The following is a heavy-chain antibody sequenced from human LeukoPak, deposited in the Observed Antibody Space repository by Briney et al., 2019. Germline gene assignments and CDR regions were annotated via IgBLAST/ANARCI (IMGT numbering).Heavy chain of an antibody. CDR2: ISSSSSYI. J-gene: IGHJ4*02. CDR3: ARVGRGYSYGDFDY. Sequence: KPGGSLRLSCAASGFTFSSYSMNWVRQAPGKGLEWVSSISSSSSYIYYADSVKGRFTISRDNAKNSLYLQMNSLRAEDTAVYYCARVGRGYSYGDFDYWGQGTLVTVSS. D-gene: IGHD5-18*01. V-gene: IGHV3-21*01. CDR1: GFTFSSYS.